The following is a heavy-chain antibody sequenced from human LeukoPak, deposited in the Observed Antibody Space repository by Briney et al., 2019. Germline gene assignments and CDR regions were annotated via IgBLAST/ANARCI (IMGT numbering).Heavy chain of an antibody. CDR3: ARVDRGYYSSGSYVY. CDR2: IKQDGGEK. D-gene: IGHD3-10*01. CDR1: GFTFSNYW. Sequence: PGGSLGLSCAASGFTFSNYWMSWVRQAPGKGLEWVANIKQDGGEKYYADSVKGRFTISRDNAKSSLYLQVNSLRVEDTAVYYCARVDRGYYSSGSYVYWGQGTLVTVSS. V-gene: IGHV3-7*01. J-gene: IGHJ4*02.